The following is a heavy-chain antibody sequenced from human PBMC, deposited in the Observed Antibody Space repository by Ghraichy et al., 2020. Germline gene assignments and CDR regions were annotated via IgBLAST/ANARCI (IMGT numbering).Heavy chain of an antibody. CDR1: GFTFDDCT. CDR2: VSWDGGST. V-gene: IGHV3-43*01. J-gene: IGHJ6*02. CDR3: AKGIGVLYYDGMDV. Sequence: GGSLRLSCAASGFTFDDCTMHWVRQAPGKGLEWVSLVSWDGGSTFYADSVKGRFTISRDNTGNSLYLQMNSLRSDDTALYFCAKGIGVLYYDGMDVWGQGTTVTV. D-gene: IGHD3-16*01.